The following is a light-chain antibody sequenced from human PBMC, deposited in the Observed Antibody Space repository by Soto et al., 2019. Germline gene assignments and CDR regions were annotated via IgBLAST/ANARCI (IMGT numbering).Light chain of an antibody. Sequence: EIVLTQSPATLSLSPGERATLSCRASQSISSYLAWFQQKPGQAPRLLIYDASSRATGIPARFSGSGSGTDFTLTISSVESEDSEAYYCQQRYNRYTFGQGTKLEIK. V-gene: IGKV3-11*01. J-gene: IGKJ2*01. CDR3: QQRYNRYT. CDR1: QSISSY. CDR2: DAS.